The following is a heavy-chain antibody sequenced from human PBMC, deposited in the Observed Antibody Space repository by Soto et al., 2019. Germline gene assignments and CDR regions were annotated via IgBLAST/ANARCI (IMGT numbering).Heavy chain of an antibody. Sequence: QVHLVESVGGVVQPGRSLRLSCAASGFTFSRYGMHWVRQAPCKVLEWGAVISYDGSNKYYADSVKGRFTIARDNSKNTLYLQMSSLRAEDTAVYYCVKDGSSGWPYYYGLDVWGQGTSVTVSS. CDR2: ISYDGSNK. CDR3: VKDGSSGWPYYYGLDV. CDR1: GFTFSRYG. V-gene: IGHV3-30*18. J-gene: IGHJ6*02. D-gene: IGHD6-19*01.